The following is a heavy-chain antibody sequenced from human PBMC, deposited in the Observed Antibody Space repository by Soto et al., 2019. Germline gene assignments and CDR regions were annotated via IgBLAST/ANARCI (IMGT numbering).Heavy chain of an antibody. J-gene: IGHJ6*01. Sequence: QVQLVQSGAEVKKPGASVKVSCKASGYTFTSYGISWVRQAPGQGREWMGWISADNGNTNYAQKLQCSVTMTTNPPTSTAYLELRRLRTDDTDVYYCGRGTGSRGWSCCGMDIWGQGTTVTVAS. CDR2: ISADNGNT. V-gene: IGHV1-18*01. CDR1: GYTFTSYG. CDR3: GRGTGSRGWSCCGMDI. D-gene: IGHD6-19*01.